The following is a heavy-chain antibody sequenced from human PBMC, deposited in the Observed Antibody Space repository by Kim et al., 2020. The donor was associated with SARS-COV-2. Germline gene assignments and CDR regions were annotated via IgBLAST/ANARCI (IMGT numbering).Heavy chain of an antibody. CDR1: GFTFSSYW. CDR2: IKQDGSEK. Sequence: GGSLRLSCAASGFTFSSYWMSWVRQAPGKGLEWVANIKQDGSEKYYVDSVKGRFTISRDNAKNSLYLQMNSLRAEDTAVYYCARDGILTGYYTPSYWGQGTLVTVSS. CDR3: ARDGILTGYYTPSY. D-gene: IGHD3-9*01. J-gene: IGHJ4*02. V-gene: IGHV3-7*01.